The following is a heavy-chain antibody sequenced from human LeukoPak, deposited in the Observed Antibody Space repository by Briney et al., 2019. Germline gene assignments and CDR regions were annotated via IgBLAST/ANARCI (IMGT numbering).Heavy chain of an antibody. J-gene: IGHJ4*02. CDR1: GFTLSYYW. Sequence: GGSLRLSCVASGFTLSYYWTNWVRQAPGKGLEWVANIKQDGSEKYYVDSVKGRFTISRDNAKNSLYLQMNSLRAEDTAIYYCARDYDYWGQGTLVTVSS. CDR3: ARDYDY. V-gene: IGHV3-7*03. CDR2: IKQDGSEK.